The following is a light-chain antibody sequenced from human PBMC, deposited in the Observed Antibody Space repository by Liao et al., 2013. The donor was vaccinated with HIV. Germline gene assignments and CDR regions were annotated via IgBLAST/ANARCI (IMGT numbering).Light chain of an antibody. J-gene: IGLJ2*01. Sequence: SYELTQPPSVSVAPGKTARITCGGNNIGSKSVHWYQQKPGQAPVVVIYYDNDRPSGIPERFSGSNSGNTATLSISRVEAGDEADYYCQTWDSSNMIFGGGTKLTVL. CDR1: NIGSKS. V-gene: IGLV3-21*01. CDR3: QTWDSSNMI. CDR2: YDN.